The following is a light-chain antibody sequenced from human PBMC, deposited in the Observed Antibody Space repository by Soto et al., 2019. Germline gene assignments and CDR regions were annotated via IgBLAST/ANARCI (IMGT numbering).Light chain of an antibody. V-gene: IGLV4-69*01. CDR1: SGHSSYT. CDR2: VNSDGSH. Sequence: QLVLTQSPSASASLGASVKLTCTLSSGHSSYTIAWHQQQPQKGPRYLMKVNSDGSHSKGAGIPDRFSGSSSGAERYLTISSLQSEDEADYYCQTWGTGIQVFGAGTKVTVL. CDR3: QTWGTGIQV. J-gene: IGLJ1*01.